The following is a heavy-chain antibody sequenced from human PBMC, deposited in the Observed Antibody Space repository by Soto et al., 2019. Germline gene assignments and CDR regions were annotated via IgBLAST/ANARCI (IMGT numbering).Heavy chain of an antibody. J-gene: IGHJ4*02. V-gene: IGHV3-11*05. D-gene: IGHD5-12*01. CDR2: ISSSSSYT. CDR1: GFTFSDYY. Sequence: GGSLRLSCVTSGFTFSDYYMSWIRQAPGKGLEWVSYISSSSSYTNYADSVKGRFTISRDNAKNSLYLQMNSLRAEDTAVYYCARDHHRYSGYDYVDYWGQGTLVTVSS. CDR3: ARDHHRYSGYDYVDY.